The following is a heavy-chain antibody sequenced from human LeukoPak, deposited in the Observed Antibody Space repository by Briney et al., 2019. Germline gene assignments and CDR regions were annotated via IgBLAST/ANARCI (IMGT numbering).Heavy chain of an antibody. J-gene: IGHJ4*02. CDR1: GYTFTSYY. Sequence: ASVKVSCKASGYTFTSYYMHWVRQAPGQGLEWMGIINPSGGSTSYAQKIQGRVTMTRDTSTSTVYMELSSLRSEDTAVYYCARFVGATPFDYWGQGTLVTVSS. CDR2: INPSGGST. D-gene: IGHD1-26*01. CDR3: ARFVGATPFDY. V-gene: IGHV1-46*01.